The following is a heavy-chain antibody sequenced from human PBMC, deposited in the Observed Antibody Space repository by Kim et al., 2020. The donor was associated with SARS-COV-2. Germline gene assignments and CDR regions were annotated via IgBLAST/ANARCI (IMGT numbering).Heavy chain of an antibody. D-gene: IGHD3-10*01. V-gene: IGHV1-69*01. CDR3: ATSSRFRAKRYYFDY. Sequence: QKFQGRVTITADESTSTAYMELSSLRSEDTAVYYCATSSRFRAKRYYFDYWGQGTLVTVSS. J-gene: IGHJ4*02.